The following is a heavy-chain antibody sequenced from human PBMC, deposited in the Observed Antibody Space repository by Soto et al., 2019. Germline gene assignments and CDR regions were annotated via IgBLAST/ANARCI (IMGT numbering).Heavy chain of an antibody. J-gene: IGHJ5*02. CDR3: ARSGDTAMVRGWFDP. CDR2: IIPIFGTA. Sequence: QVQLVQSGAEVKKPGSSVKVSCKASGGTFSSYAISWVRQAPGQGLEWMGGIIPIFGTANYAQKFQGRVTNPADDSTSTAYMELSRLSSEDTAVYSCARSGDTAMVRGWFDPWGQGTLVTVSS. CDR1: GGTFSSYA. V-gene: IGHV1-69*12. D-gene: IGHD5-18*01.